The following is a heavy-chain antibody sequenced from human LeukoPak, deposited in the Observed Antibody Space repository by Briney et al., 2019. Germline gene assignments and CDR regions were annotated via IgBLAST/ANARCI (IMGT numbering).Heavy chain of an antibody. CDR2: FDPEDGET. J-gene: IGHJ4*02. D-gene: IGHD6-19*01. CDR3: ATAILAYSSGWSIPDY. CDR1: GYTLTELS. V-gene: IGHV1-24*01. Sequence: ASAKVSCKVSGYTLTELSMHWVRQAPGKGLEWMGGFDPEDGETIYAQKFQGRVTMTEDTSTDTAYMELSSLRSEDTAVYYCATAILAYSSGWSIPDYWGQGTLVTVSS.